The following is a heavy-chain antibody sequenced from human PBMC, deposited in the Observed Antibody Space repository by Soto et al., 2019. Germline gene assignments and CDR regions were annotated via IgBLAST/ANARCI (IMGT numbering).Heavy chain of an antibody. Sequence: GGSLRLSCAASGFTFSSYAMSWVRQAPGKGLEWVSAISGSGGSTYYADSVKGRFTISRDNSKNTLYLQMNSLRAEETAVYYCAKDQNDYIWGSYRNTDAFDIWGQGTMVTVSS. CDR1: GFTFSSYA. CDR2: ISGSGGST. V-gene: IGHV3-23*01. D-gene: IGHD3-16*01. CDR3: AKDQNDYIWGSYRNTDAFDI. J-gene: IGHJ3*02.